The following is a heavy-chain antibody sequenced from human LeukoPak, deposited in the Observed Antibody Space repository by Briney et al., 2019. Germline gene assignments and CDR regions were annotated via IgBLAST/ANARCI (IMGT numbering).Heavy chain of an antibody. CDR3: ARDVAAYGVTTSFDY. CDR2: INSDGSST. Sequence: QPGGSLRLSCAASGFTFSSYWMHWVRQAPGKGLVWVSRINSDGSSTSYADSVKGRFTISRDNAKNTLYLQMNSLRAEDAAVYYCARDVAAYGVTTSFDYWGQGTLVTVSS. D-gene: IGHD4-17*01. J-gene: IGHJ4*02. CDR1: GFTFSSYW. V-gene: IGHV3-74*01.